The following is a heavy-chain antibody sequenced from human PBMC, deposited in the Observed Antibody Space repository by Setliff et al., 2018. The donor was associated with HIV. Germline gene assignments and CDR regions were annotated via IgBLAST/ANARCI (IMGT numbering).Heavy chain of an antibody. J-gene: IGHJ5*02. D-gene: IGHD3-3*01. CDR1: GFTLSSYA. V-gene: IGHV3-23*01. Sequence: PGGSLRLSCAASGFTLSSYAMTWVRQAPGKGLEWVSAISGGGDRTYNADSVRGRFTISRDNSNSTLYLHMNNLRADDTAVYYCTRGQRLTIFGVVIRRDWFDPWGQGTLVTVSS. CDR2: ISGGGDRT. CDR3: TRGQRLTIFGVVIRRDWFDP.